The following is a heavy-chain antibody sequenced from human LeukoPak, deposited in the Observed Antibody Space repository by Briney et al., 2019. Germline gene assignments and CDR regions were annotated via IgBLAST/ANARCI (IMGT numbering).Heavy chain of an antibody. CDR3: ARDDKVGATWRSSPPNAFDI. CDR1: GFTFSDYG. V-gene: IGHV3-48*01. Sequence: GGSLRLSCAASGFTFSDYGMTWVRQAPGKGLEWVSDIDSGGNNIHYADSVKGRFTISRDDAKNSLYLQMNSLRAEDTALYYCARDDKVGATWRSSPPNAFDIWGQGTMVTVSS. J-gene: IGHJ3*02. D-gene: IGHD1-26*01. CDR2: IDSGGNNI.